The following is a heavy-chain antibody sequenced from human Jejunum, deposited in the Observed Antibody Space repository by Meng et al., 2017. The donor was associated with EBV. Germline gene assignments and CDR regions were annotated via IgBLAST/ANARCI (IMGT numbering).Heavy chain of an antibody. CDR1: GDTFTRYY. CDR3: AGGMTIRQNWFDP. J-gene: IGHJ5*02. Sequence: QVQRVQSGAEVKKPVASVKVSCKVSGDTFTRYYMRWVRQAPGQGLEWMGIINPTGDSTTYAEKFQGRLTMTRDTSTTTAYMELSSLRSEDTAVYYCAGGMTIRQNWFDPWGQGTLVTVSS. V-gene: IGHV1-46*01. CDR2: INPTGDST. D-gene: IGHD5-24*01.